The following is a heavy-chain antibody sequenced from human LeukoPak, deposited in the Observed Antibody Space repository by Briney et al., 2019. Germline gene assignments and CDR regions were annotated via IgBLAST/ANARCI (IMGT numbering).Heavy chain of an antibody. CDR2: INHSGST. J-gene: IGHJ5*02. CDR3: ARHVGGKVPAARGWFDP. V-gene: IGHV4-34*01. CDR1: GGSFSGYY. D-gene: IGHD2-2*01. Sequence: SETLSLTCAVYGGSFSGYYWSWIRQPPGKGLEWIGEINHSGSTNYNPSLKSRVTISVDTSKNQFSLKLSSVTAADTAVYYCARHVGGKVPAARGWFDPWGQGTLVTVSS.